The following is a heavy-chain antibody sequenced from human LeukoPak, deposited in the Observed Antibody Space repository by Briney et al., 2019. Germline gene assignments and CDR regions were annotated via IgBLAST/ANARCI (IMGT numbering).Heavy chain of an antibody. CDR2: IGTAGDT. J-gene: IGHJ3*02. D-gene: IGHD1-26*01. CDR3: ARGGGSYSPPEGENAFDI. CDR1: GFTFSSYD. Sequence: PGGSLRLSCAASGFTFSSYDMHWVRQATGKGLEWVSAIGTAGDTYYPGSVKGRFTISRENAKNSLYLQMNSLRAGDTAVYYCARGGGSYSPPEGENAFDIWGQGTMVTVSS. V-gene: IGHV3-13*01.